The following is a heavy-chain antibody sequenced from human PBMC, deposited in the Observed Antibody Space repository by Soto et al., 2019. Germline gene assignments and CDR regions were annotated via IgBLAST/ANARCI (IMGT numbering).Heavy chain of an antibody. Sequence: QVHLVQSGAEVKKPGDSVKVSCKASGYTFIAYAVHWVRQAPGQRLEWMGWINADNGNTKYSQRLXGXAXXTRDTSASTAYMELSSLRSEDTAVYYCTRGDDTGSFYPFDRWGQGTMVTVRS. CDR1: GYTFIAYA. J-gene: IGHJ3*02. CDR3: TRGDDTGSFYPFDR. D-gene: IGHD1-26*01. V-gene: IGHV1-3*01. CDR2: INADNGNT.